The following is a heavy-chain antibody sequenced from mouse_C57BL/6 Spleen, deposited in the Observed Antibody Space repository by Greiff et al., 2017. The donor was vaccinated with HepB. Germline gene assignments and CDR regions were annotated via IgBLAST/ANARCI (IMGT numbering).Heavy chain of an antibody. CDR2: IDPENGDT. CDR1: GFNIKDDY. V-gene: IGHV14-4*01. D-gene: IGHD1-1*01. J-gene: IGHJ2*01. CDR3: TRIYYYGLDY. Sequence: VQLQQSGAELVRPGASVKLSCTASGFNIKDDYMHWVKQRPEQGLEWIGRIDPENGDTEYASKFQGKATITADTSSTTAYLQLSSLTSEDTAVYYCTRIYYYGLDYWGQGTTLTVSS.